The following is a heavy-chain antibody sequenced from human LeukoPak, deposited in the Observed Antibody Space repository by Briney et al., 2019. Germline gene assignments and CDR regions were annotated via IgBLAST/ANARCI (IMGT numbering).Heavy chain of an antibody. V-gene: IGHV4-59*01. J-gene: IGHJ4*02. Sequence: PSETLSLTCTVSGGSISSDYWNWFRQPPGKGLEWIAYIHYSGSTNYNPSLKSRVTLSVDTSKNQFSLTLSSVTAADTAVYYCARSGYNYGLVDYWGQGTLVTVSS. CDR1: GGSISSDY. CDR2: IHYSGST. CDR3: ARSGYNYGLVDY. D-gene: IGHD5-18*01.